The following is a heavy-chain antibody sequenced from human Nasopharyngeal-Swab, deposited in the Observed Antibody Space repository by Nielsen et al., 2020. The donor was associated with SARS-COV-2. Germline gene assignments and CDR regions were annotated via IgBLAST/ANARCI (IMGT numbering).Heavy chain of an antibody. D-gene: IGHD2/OR15-2a*01. CDR1: GFSFSSYG. J-gene: IGHJ3*02. V-gene: IGHV3-30*03. Sequence: GESLKISCAASGFSFSSYGLHWVRQAPGKGLEWVAVISYDGNTKYYADSVKGRFTVSRDNSKSTLHLQMSSLRAEDTATYYCAREGIDAFDIWGQGTMVTVSS. CDR2: ISYDGNTK. CDR3: AREGIDAFDI.